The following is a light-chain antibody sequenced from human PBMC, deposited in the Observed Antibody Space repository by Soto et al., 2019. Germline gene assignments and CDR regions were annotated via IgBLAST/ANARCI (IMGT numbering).Light chain of an antibody. CDR1: QSISSY. CDR3: QQSYSTSIT. CDR2: AAS. Sequence: DLQMTQSPSSLSASVGDRVTITCRASQSISSYLNWYQQKPGKAPKLLIYAASSLQSGVPSRFSGSGAGTDFTLTISSLHPEDFETDYCQQSYSTSITCGQGTRLESK. J-gene: IGKJ5*01. V-gene: IGKV1-39*01.